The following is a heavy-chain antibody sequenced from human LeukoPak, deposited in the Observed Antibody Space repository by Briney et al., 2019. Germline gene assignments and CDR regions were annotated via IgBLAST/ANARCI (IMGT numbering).Heavy chain of an antibody. CDR1: GFTVSSNY. CDR3: ARQDTAMDMYYFDY. CDR2: IYSGGST. Sequence: GGSLRLSCAASGFTVSSNYMSWVRQAPGKGLEWVSVIYSGGSTYYADSVKGRFTISRDNSKNTLYLQMNSLRAADTAVYYCARQDTAMDMYYFDYWGQGTLVTVSS. D-gene: IGHD5-18*01. V-gene: IGHV3-53*01. J-gene: IGHJ4*02.